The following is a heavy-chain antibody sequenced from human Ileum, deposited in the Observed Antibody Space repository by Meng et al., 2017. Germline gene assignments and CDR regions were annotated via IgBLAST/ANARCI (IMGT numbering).Heavy chain of an antibody. J-gene: IGHJ4*02. D-gene: IGHD2-8*01. Sequence: GGSLRLSCAASGITVGSNHMSWVRQAPGRGLEWVSVIYSGGKTSYTESVKGRFTISRDNSKNTLYLQMKRLRTEDTAVYYCARSPRGMDWGQGTLVTVSS. V-gene: IGHV3-66*02. CDR1: GITVGSNH. CDR3: ARSPRGMD. CDR2: IYSGGKT.